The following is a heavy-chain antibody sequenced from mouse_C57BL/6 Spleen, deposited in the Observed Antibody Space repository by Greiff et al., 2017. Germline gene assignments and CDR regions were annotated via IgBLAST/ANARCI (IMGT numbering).Heavy chain of an antibody. CDR1: GFNIKDDY. J-gene: IGHJ3*01. Sequence: VQLKQSGAELVRPGASVKLSCTASGFNIKDDYMHWVKQRPEQGLEWIGWIDPENGDTEYASKFQGKATITADTSSNTAYLQLSSLTSEDTAVYYCTTRGPTGAWFAYWGQGTLVTVSA. CDR3: TTRGPTGAWFAY. V-gene: IGHV14-4*01. CDR2: IDPENGDT. D-gene: IGHD1-1*01.